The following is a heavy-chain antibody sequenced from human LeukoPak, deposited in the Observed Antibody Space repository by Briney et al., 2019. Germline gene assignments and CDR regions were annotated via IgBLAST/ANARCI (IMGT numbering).Heavy chain of an antibody. CDR3: ARIPSKLLWFGETKPGGAFDI. CDR2: IYYIGST. Sequence: SETLSLTCTVSGGSISSYYWSWIRQPPGKGLEWIGYIYYIGSTNYNPSLKSRVTISVDTSKNQFSLKLSSVTAADTAVYYCARIPSKLLWFGETKPGGAFDIWGQGTMVTVSS. J-gene: IGHJ3*02. CDR1: GGSISSYY. D-gene: IGHD3-10*01. V-gene: IGHV4-59*12.